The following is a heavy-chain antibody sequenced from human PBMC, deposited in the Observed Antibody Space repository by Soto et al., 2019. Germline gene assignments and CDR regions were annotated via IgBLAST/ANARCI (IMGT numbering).Heavy chain of an antibody. Sequence: SETLSLTCTVSGGSISSSSYYWGWIRQPPGKGLEWIGSIYYSGSTYYNPSLKSRVTISVDTSKNQFSLKLSSVTAADTAVYYCARLHAVAGTVYYYYYGMDVWGQGTTVTVSS. J-gene: IGHJ6*02. CDR2: IYYSGST. CDR1: GGSISSSSYY. CDR3: ARLHAVAGTVYYYYYGMDV. V-gene: IGHV4-39*01. D-gene: IGHD6-19*01.